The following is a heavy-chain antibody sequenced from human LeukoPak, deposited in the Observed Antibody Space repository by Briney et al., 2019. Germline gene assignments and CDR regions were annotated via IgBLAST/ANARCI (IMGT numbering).Heavy chain of an antibody. J-gene: IGHJ5*02. CDR3: ARDGTVTAGPFDP. Sequence: TGESLRLSCAASGFTFSTYPITWFRQAPGKGLEWVSAISASGGTTYYADSVKGRFTVSRDNSKNTLYLQMNSLTAEDTAVYYCARDGTVTAGPFDPWGGGTLVTVSS. V-gene: IGHV3-23*01. D-gene: IGHD4-17*01. CDR1: GFTFSTYP. CDR2: ISASGGTT.